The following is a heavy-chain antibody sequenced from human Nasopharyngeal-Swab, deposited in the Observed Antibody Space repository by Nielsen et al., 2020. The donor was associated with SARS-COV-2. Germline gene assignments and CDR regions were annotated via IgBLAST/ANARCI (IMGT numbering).Heavy chain of an antibody. Sequence: PGKGLEWIGEINHSGSTNYNPSLKSRVTISVDTSKNQFSLKLSSVTAADTAVYYCAGGLSSGPFDYWGQGTLVTVSS. D-gene: IGHD6-19*01. V-gene: IGHV4-34*01. CDR3: AGGLSSGPFDY. CDR2: INHSGST. J-gene: IGHJ4*02.